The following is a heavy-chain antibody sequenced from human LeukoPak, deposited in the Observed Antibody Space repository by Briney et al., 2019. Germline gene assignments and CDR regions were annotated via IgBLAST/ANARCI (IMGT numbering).Heavy chain of an antibody. CDR3: ARDRGQQLNAFDI. D-gene: IGHD6-13*01. V-gene: IGHV4-59*01. J-gene: IGHJ3*02. Sequence: SETLSLTCTVSGGSISSYYWSWIRQPPGKGLEWIGYIYYSGSTNYNPSLKSRVTISVDTSKYQFSLKLSSVTAADTAVYYCARDRGQQLNAFDIWGQGTMVTVSS. CDR2: IYYSGST. CDR1: GGSISSYY.